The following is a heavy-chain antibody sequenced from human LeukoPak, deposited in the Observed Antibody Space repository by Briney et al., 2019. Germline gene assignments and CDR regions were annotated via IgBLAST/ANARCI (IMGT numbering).Heavy chain of an antibody. CDR1: GFTFSSYA. Sequence: GGSLRLSCAASGFTFSSYAMSWVRQAPGKGLEWVSALSGSGGSTYYADSVKGRFTISRDNSKNTLYLQMNSLRAEDTAVYYCAKGRRGYSYGYPYYYYYYYMDVWGKGTTVTVSS. J-gene: IGHJ6*03. CDR2: LSGSGGST. V-gene: IGHV3-23*01. CDR3: AKGRRGYSYGYPYYYYYYYMDV. D-gene: IGHD5-18*01.